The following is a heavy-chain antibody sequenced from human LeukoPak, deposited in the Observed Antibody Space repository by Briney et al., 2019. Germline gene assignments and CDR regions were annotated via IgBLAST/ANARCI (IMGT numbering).Heavy chain of an antibody. Sequence: GGSQRLSCVGSGLIVRRNYMTWVRQAPGKGLECVSILYHGGSTYYADSVKGRFTISRDNSKNTVYLQMISLRAEDTAVYYCAQAALRDTPSPFDYWGQGTLVTVSS. V-gene: IGHV3-66*01. CDR2: LYHGGST. CDR1: GLIVRRNY. J-gene: IGHJ4*02. CDR3: AQAALRDTPSPFDY. D-gene: IGHD4-17*01.